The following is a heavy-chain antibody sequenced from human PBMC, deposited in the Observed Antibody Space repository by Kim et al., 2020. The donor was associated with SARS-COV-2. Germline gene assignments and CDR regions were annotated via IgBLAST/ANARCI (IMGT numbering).Heavy chain of an antibody. CDR2: ISWNSGSI. V-gene: IGHV3-9*01. CDR3: AREISGGGYDYYYGLDV. CDR1: GFTFDDYA. J-gene: IGHJ6*01. Sequence: GGSLRLSCAASGFTFDDYAMHWVRQAPGKGLEWVSGISWNSGSIGYADSVKGRFTISRDNAKNSLYLQMNSLRAEDTALYYCAREISGGGYDYYYGLDV. D-gene: IGHD5-12*01.